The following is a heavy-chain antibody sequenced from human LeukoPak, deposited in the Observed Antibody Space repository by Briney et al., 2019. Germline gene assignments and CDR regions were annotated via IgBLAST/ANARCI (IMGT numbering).Heavy chain of an antibody. D-gene: IGHD4-23*01. CDR1: GGTFSSYA. CDR2: IIPILGIA. CDR3: ARDNYGGNPEYFQH. J-gene: IGHJ1*01. V-gene: IGHV1-69*04. Sequence: ASVTVSCKASGGTFSSYAISWVRQAPGQGLEWMGRIIPILGIANYAQKFQGRVTITADKSTSTAYMELSSLRSEDTAVYYCARDNYGGNPEYFQHWGQGTLVTVSS.